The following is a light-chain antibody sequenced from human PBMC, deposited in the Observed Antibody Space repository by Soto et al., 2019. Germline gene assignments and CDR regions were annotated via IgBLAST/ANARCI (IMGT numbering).Light chain of an antibody. CDR2: DAS. V-gene: IGKV1-33*01. CDR3: QQYDDLPT. CDR1: QDISNY. Sequence: DIQMTQSPSSLSASVGDRVTITCQASQDISNYLNWYRQKPGKAPELLIYDASNLEIGVPSRFSGSGSGTDFTFTISSLRPEDIATYYCQQYDDLPTFGPGTKVDI. J-gene: IGKJ3*01.